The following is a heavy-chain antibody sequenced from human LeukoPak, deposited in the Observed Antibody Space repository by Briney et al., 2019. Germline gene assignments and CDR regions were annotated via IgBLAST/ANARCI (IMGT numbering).Heavy chain of an antibody. D-gene: IGHD5-24*01. Sequence: GESLKISCRGSGYSFSTYWVGWVRQMPGKGLEWMGIMYPGDSDTRYSPSFQGQFTISADKSISTAYLQWSSLKASDTAMYYCARRDGYNMGAFDIWGQGTMVTVSA. CDR3: ARRDGYNMGAFDI. CDR2: MYPGDSDT. CDR1: GYSFSTYW. V-gene: IGHV5-51*01. J-gene: IGHJ3*02.